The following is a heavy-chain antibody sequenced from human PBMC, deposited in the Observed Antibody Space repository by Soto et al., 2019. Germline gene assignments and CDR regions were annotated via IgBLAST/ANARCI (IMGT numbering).Heavy chain of an antibody. Sequence: SETLSLTCTVSGGSISSYYWSWIRQPPGKGLEWIGYIYYSGSTNYNPSLKSRVTISVDTSKNQFSLKLSSVTAADTAVYYCARARPNDYYYYMDVWGKGTTVTVSS. CDR1: GGSISSYY. CDR3: ARARPNDYYYYMDV. CDR2: IYYSGST. V-gene: IGHV4-59*01. J-gene: IGHJ6*03.